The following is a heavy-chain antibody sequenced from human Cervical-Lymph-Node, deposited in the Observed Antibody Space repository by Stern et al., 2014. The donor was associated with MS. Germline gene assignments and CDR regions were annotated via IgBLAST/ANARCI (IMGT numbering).Heavy chain of an antibody. Sequence: QVQLVQSGPEVKKPGASVKVSCKASGYSFISYGISWVRQAPGQGLEWMVWISADNGNTIYAQNLQGRVSLTVDTSTDTAYMDLRSLRSDDTAVYYCARDAGIYYLDYWGQGTLVTVSS. J-gene: IGHJ4*02. CDR1: GYSFISYG. CDR2: ISADNGNT. D-gene: IGHD3-10*01. V-gene: IGHV1-18*01. CDR3: ARDAGIYYLDY.